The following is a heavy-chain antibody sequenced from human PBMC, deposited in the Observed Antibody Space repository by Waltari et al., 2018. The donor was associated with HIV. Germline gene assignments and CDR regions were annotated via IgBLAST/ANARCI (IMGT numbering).Heavy chain of an antibody. CDR3: ARGPRPSTVTAPGWYFDL. V-gene: IGHV4-34*02. CDR2: MNDGGKS. D-gene: IGHD4-17*01. CDR1: GGSFPGHY. Sequence: QVALQQWGPGLLKPSETMSRTCAVYGGSFPGHYWSWLRETPGEGLQWIGEMNDGGKSNYNPTLKSRAVMTIDPSKKQFSLKLKSVTAADTGVYYCARGPRPSTVTAPGWYFDLWGRGTLVTVSS. J-gene: IGHJ2*01.